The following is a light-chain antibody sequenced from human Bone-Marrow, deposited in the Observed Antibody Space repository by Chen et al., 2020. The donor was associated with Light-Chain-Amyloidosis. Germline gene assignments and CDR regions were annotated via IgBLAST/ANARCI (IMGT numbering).Light chain of an antibody. CDR1: NIGSTS. J-gene: IGLJ3*02. Sequence: SYVLTQPSSVSVAPGQTATIAWGGNNIGSTSVHWYQQKPGQAPLLVVDDDSDRPSGIPERLSGSNSRNTATLTSGRVEAGDEADYYCQVCDRDSDRPMFGGGTKLTVL. CDR2: DDS. CDR3: QVCDRDSDRPM. V-gene: IGLV3-21*02.